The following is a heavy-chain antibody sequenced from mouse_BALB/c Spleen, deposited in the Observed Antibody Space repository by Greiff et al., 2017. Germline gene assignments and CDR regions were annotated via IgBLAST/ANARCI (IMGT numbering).Heavy chain of an antibody. CDR2: IDPANGNT. Sequence: VHVKQSGAELVKPGASVKLSCTASGFNIKDTYMHWVKQRPEQGLEWIGRIDPANGNTKYDPKFQGKATITADTSSNTAYLQLSSLTSEDTAVYYCARSIHYYYYYAMDYWGQGTSVTVSS. CDR1: GFNIKDTY. J-gene: IGHJ4*01. V-gene: IGHV14-3*02. CDR3: ARSIHYYYYYAMDY. D-gene: IGHD1-2*01.